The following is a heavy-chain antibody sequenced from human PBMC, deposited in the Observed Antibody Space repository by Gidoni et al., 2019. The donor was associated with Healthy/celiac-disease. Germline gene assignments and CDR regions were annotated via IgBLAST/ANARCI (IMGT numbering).Heavy chain of an antibody. V-gene: IGHV4-34*01. CDR1: GGSFSGYY. Sequence: QVQLQQWGAGLLRPSDTLSLTCAVYGGSFSGYYWSWIRQPPGKGLEWIGESNHSGSTNYNPSLKSRVTISVDTSKNQFSLKLSSVTAADTAVYYCASGIQLWSWGQGTLVTVSS. J-gene: IGHJ4*02. CDR2: SNHSGST. D-gene: IGHD5-18*01. CDR3: ASGIQLWS.